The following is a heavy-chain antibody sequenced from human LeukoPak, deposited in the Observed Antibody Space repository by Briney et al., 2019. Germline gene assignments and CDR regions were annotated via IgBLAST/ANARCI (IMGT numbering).Heavy chain of an antibody. CDR2: IYYSGST. Sequence: SQTLSLTCTVSGGSISSYYWSWIRQPPEKGLEWIGYIYYSGSTNYNPSLKSRVTISVDTSKNQFSLKLSSVTAADTAVYYCARGRAAAGTGWFDPWGQGTLVTVSS. V-gene: IGHV4-59*01. CDR3: ARGRAAAGTGWFDP. J-gene: IGHJ5*02. D-gene: IGHD6-13*01. CDR1: GGSISSYY.